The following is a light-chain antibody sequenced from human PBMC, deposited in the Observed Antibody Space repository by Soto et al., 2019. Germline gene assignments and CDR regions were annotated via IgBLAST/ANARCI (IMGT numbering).Light chain of an antibody. Sequence: EIVMTQSPATLSVSPGERATLSCRASQSVSGNLAWYQQKPGQAPRLLIYGASTRATGIPARFSGSGSGPESTLTLTSLQSEDFAVYYCQQYNNWPPLTFGGGTKVEIK. CDR3: QQYNNWPPLT. V-gene: IGKV3-15*01. CDR2: GAS. J-gene: IGKJ4*01. CDR1: QSVSGN.